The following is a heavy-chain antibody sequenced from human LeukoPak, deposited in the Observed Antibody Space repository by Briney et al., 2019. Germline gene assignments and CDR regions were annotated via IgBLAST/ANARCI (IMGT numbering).Heavy chain of an antibody. CDR3: AKDKDPWKSTAISDFDY. D-gene: IGHD1-1*01. CDR1: GFTFSTYG. CDR2: IRYDGTNK. Sequence: PGGSLRLSCAASGFTFSTYGMHWVRQAPGKGLEWVAFIRYDGTNKYYGDSVKGRFTISRDNSKNTLYLQMNSLRGEDTAVYFCAKDKDPWKSTAISDFDYWGQGILVTVSS. V-gene: IGHV3-30*02. J-gene: IGHJ4*02.